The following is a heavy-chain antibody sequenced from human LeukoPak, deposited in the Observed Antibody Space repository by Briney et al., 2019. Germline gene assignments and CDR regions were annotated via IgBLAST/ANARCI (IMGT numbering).Heavy chain of an antibody. V-gene: IGHV3-15*01. CDR1: GFTFNNAW. J-gene: IGHJ5*02. CDR3: TRELTENWFDP. CDR2: IKSKTDGETT. D-gene: IGHD3-9*01. Sequence: GGSLRLSCAVSGFTFNNAWMSWVRQAPGKGLEWVGRIKSKTDGETTDYAAPVKGRFTISRDDSKNTLYLQMNSLKTEDTAVYYCTRELTENWFDPWGQGTLVTVSS.